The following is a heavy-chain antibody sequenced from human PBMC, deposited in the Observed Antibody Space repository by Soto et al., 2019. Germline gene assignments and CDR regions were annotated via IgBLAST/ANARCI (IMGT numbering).Heavy chain of an antibody. Sequence: QVQLQQWGAGLLKPSETLSLTCAVYGGSFSDPFWNWIRQPPGKGLERIGEINHSAGTIYNPSLRSRVSISLDTSKNQFSLTLTSVTAADTAVYYCASAGTDWYGRPWYFDLWGRGTPVTVSS. J-gene: IGHJ2*01. CDR2: INHSAGT. CDR1: GGSFSDPF. D-gene: IGHD3-9*01. CDR3: ASAGTDWYGRPWYFDL. V-gene: IGHV4-34*01.